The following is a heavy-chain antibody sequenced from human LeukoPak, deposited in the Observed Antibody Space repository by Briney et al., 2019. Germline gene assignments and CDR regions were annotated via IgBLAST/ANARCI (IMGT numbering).Heavy chain of an antibody. CDR2: ISGSGGST. Sequence: GGSLRLSCAASGFTFSSYAMSWVRQAPGKGLEWVSAISGSGGSTYYADSVKGRFTISRDNSKSTLYLQMNSLRAEDTAVYYCAKDYGATGAFDIWGQGTMVTVSS. CDR3: AKDYGATGAFDI. CDR1: GFTFSSYA. V-gene: IGHV3-23*01. D-gene: IGHD4-17*01. J-gene: IGHJ3*02.